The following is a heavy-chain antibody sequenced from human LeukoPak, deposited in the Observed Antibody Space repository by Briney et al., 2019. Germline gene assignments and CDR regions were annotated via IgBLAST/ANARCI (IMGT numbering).Heavy chain of an antibody. D-gene: IGHD4-17*01. J-gene: IGHJ4*02. V-gene: IGHV3-74*01. CDR1: GFIFRNYW. Sequence: GGSLRLSCAASGFIFRNYWTHWVRQAPGEGLVWVARINQNGITTTYTDSVKGRFTISRDNAKNTLYLQMNSLRAEDTAVYYCARDFAGDRDYWGQGTLVTVSS. CDR3: ARDFAGDRDY. CDR2: INQNGITT.